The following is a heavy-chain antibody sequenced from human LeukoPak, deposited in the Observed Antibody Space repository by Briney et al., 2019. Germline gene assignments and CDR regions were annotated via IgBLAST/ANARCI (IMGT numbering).Heavy chain of an antibody. CDR3: ARAPGEAFFDYYMDV. CDR1: GFTFSDYY. V-gene: IGHV3-11*04. J-gene: IGHJ6*03. CDR2: ISSSGSTI. Sequence: PGGSLRLSCAASGFTFSDYYMSWIRQAPGKWLEWVSYISSSGSTIYYADSVKGRFTISRDNAKNSLYLQMNSLRAEDTAVYYCARAPGEAFFDYYMDVWGKGTTVTVSS. D-gene: IGHD3-16*01.